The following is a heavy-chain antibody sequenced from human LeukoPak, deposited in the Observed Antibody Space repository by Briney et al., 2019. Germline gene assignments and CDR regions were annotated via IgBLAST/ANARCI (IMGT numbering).Heavy chain of an antibody. CDR1: GFTFSNFG. CDR3: AKGIAVAFAYYFDY. CDR2: IRYDGDSK. Sequence: PGGSLRLSCAASGFTFSNFGMHWVRQAPGKGLEWVAFIRYDGDSKHYADSVKGRFTISRDNSMDTLYLQMNSLRAEDTAMYYCAKGIAVAFAYYFDYWGQGTLVTVSS. J-gene: IGHJ4*02. D-gene: IGHD6-19*01. V-gene: IGHV3-30*02.